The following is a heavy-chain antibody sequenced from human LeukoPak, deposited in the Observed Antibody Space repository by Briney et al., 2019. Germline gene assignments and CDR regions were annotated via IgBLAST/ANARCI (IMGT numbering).Heavy chain of an antibody. Sequence: PGGSLKLSCAASRFTFNIYSMNWVRQAPGKGPEWVSSISSGSSYIYYADSVKGRFTISRDNAKNSLYLQMNSLRAEDTAVYYCARGLGLRTGNWYFDLWGRGTLVTVSS. CDR3: ARGLGLRTGNWYFDL. D-gene: IGHD1-1*01. V-gene: IGHV3-21*01. J-gene: IGHJ2*01. CDR2: ISSGSSYI. CDR1: RFTFNIYS.